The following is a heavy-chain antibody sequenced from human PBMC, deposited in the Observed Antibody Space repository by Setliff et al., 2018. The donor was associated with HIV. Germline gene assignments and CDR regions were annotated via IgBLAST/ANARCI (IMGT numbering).Heavy chain of an antibody. CDR3: ARLTTTYYYDSSAYYHPV. J-gene: IGHJ4*02. CDR1: GGSFSGYY. V-gene: IGHV4-34*01. D-gene: IGHD3-22*01. CDR2: INHSGST. Sequence: SETLSLTCAVYGGSFSGYYWSWIRQPPGKGLEWIGEINHSGSTNYNPSLKSRVTISVDTSKNQFSLKLSSVTAPDTAVFYCARLTTTYYYDSSAYYHPVWGQGTLVTVPQ.